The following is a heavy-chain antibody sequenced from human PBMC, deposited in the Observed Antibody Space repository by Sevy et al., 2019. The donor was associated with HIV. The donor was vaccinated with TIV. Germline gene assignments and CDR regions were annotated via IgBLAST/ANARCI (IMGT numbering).Heavy chain of an antibody. D-gene: IGHD2-2*01. Sequence: GGSLRLSCAASGFTFDDYAMHWVRQAPGKGLEWVSGISWNSGSIGYADSVKGRFTISRDNAKNSLYLQMNSLRAEDTALYYCAKESIRVPAGFDYWGQGTLVTVSS. CDR1: GFTFDDYA. V-gene: IGHV3-9*01. CDR3: AKESIRVPAGFDY. CDR2: ISWNSGSI. J-gene: IGHJ4*02.